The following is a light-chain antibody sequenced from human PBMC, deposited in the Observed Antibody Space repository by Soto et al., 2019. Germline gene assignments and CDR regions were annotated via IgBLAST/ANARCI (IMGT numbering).Light chain of an antibody. CDR2: GAS. CDR1: QSISTW. V-gene: IGKV1-5*01. Sequence: DVQMTQSPSTLSASVGDRVTITCRASQSISTWLAWCQQKSGKAPNLLIYGASSLKRGVPSRFSGSGSGTEFTLTISSLQPDDFATYYCQQYNSYPLTFGGGTKVEI. CDR3: QQYNSYPLT. J-gene: IGKJ4*01.